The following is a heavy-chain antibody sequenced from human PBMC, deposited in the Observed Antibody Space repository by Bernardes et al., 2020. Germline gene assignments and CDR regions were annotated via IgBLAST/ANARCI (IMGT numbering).Heavy chain of an antibody. V-gene: IGHV3-21*01. CDR2: ISSSSTYI. J-gene: IGHJ2*01. CDR3: ARALASYSSGWYGENWYFDL. Sequence: GGSLRLSCAASGFTFSSYAMSWVRQAPGKGLEWVSSISSSSTYIYYADSVKGRFTISRDNAKNSLYLQMNSLRAEDTAVYYCARALASYSSGWYGENWYFDLWGRGTLVTVSS. D-gene: IGHD6-19*01. CDR1: GFTFSSYA.